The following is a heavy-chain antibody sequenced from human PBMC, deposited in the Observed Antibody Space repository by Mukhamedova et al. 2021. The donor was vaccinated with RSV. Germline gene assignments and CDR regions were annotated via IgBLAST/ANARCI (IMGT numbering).Heavy chain of an antibody. V-gene: IGHV3-30*02. J-gene: IGHJ4*02. CDR3: AKNRISGSYFFDS. D-gene: IGHD1-26*01. Sequence: GWVTFIRFDGSYKYYADSVKGRFTISRDNSKNTLYLEMNSLRTEDTAVYYCAKNRISGSYFFDSWGQGTLVTVSS. CDR2: IRFDGSYK.